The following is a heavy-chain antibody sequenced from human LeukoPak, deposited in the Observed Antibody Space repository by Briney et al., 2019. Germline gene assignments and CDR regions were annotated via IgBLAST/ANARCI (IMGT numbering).Heavy chain of an antibody. V-gene: IGHV1-69*13. J-gene: IGHJ4*02. CDR2: IIPIFGTA. CDR3: ARATYNWNAPADY. Sequence: GASVKVSCKASGGTFSSYAISWVRQAPGQGLEWMGGIIPIFGTANYAQKFQGRVTITADESTSTAYMELSSLRSEDTAVYYCARATYNWNAPADYWGQGTLVTVSS. D-gene: IGHD1-1*01. CDR1: GGTFSSYA.